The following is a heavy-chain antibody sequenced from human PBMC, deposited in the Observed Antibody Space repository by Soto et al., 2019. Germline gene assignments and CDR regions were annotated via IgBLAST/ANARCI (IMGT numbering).Heavy chain of an antibody. J-gene: IGHJ4*02. V-gene: IGHV4-34*01. CDR2: INHSGST. D-gene: IGHD2-15*01. CDR3: ARASPTRYCSGGSCGGYYFDY. CDR1: GGSFSGYY. Sequence: ETLSLTCAVYGGSFSGYYWSWIRQPPGKGLEWIGEINHSGSTNYNPSLKSRVTISVDTSKNQFSLKLSSVTAADTAVYYCARASPTRYCSGGSCGGYYFDYWGQGTLVTVSS.